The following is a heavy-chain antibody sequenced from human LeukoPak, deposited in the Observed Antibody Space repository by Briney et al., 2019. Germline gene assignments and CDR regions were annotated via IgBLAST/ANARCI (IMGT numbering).Heavy chain of an antibody. J-gene: IGHJ5*02. V-gene: IGHV4-4*09. CDR2: IYTGGRT. CDR1: GGSISGYY. CDR3: ARHRRLDP. Sequence: SETLSLTCTVSGGSISGYYWNWIRQPPGKGLEWIGYIYTGGRTDYNPSLKGRVTISVDTSKNQFSLKLSSVTAADTAVYYCARHRRLDPWSQGTLVTVSS.